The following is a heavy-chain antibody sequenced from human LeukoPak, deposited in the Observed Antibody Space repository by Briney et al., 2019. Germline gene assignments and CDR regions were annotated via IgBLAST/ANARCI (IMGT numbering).Heavy chain of an antibody. CDR3: AREHGGYGDYVPDY. CDR1: GSSISSYY. V-gene: IGHV4-59*12. Sequence: SSATLSFTWTAAGSSISSYYWSWLRQPAGKRLGWGGYIYYSASTSYNPSLKGRVTISVDTSMNKSSLKLSTLTAADTAVYYCAREHGGYGDYVPDYWGQGTLVTVSS. CDR2: IYYSAST. J-gene: IGHJ4*02. D-gene: IGHD4-17*01.